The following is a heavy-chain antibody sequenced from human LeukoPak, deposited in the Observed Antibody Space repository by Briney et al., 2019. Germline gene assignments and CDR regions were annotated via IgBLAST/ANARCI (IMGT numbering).Heavy chain of an antibody. CDR1: GGSISSGSYY. CDR3: ATTYYDFWSGYSVDYYGMDV. J-gene: IGHJ6*02. D-gene: IGHD3-3*01. CDR2: IYTSGST. V-gene: IGHV4-61*02. Sequence: SETLSVTCTVSGGSISSGSYYWSWIRQPAGKGLEWIGRIYTSGSTNYNPSLKSRVTISVDTSKNQFSLKLSSVTAADTAVYYCATTYYDFWSGYSVDYYGMDVWGQGTTVTVSS.